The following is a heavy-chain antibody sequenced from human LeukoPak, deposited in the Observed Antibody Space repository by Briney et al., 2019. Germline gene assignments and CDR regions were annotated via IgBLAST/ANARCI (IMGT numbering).Heavy chain of an antibody. J-gene: IGHJ6*03. CDR2: TYSAGST. D-gene: IGHD3-3*01. V-gene: IGHV3-53*01. Sequence: GGSLRLSCAASGFTVSSNFMSWVRQAPGKGLEWVSITYSAGSTYYSDSVKGRSTISRDNSKNTLDLQMNSLRVEDTAVYYCARVRTGYDFWSGYRYYYYYMDVWAKGPRSPSP. CDR1: GFTVSSNF. CDR3: ARVRTGYDFWSGYRYYYYYMDV.